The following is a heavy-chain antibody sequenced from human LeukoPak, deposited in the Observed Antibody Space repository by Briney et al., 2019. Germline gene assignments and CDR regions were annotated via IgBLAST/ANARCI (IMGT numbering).Heavy chain of an antibody. D-gene: IGHD4-11*01. CDR1: GFTFSSYA. Sequence: GGSLRLSCAASGFTFSSYAMSWVRQAPGKGLEWVSAISGSGGSTYYADSVKGRFTISRDNSKNTLYLQMNSLRAEDTAVYYSAKDQAPVTTGWFDPWGQGTLVTVSS. J-gene: IGHJ5*02. V-gene: IGHV3-23*01. CDR2: ISGSGGST. CDR3: AKDQAPVTTGWFDP.